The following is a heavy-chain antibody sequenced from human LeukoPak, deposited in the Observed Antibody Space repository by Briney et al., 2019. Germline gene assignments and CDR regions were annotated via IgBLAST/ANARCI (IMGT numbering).Heavy chain of an antibody. Sequence: PSETLSLTCTVSGGSISSYCWSWIRQPPGKGLEWIGYIYYSGSTNYNPALKSRVTISVDRSKNQFSLKLSSVTAADTAVYYCARYGSGSYSFGMDVWGQGTTVTVSS. CDR3: ARYGSGSYSFGMDV. V-gene: IGHV4-59*08. D-gene: IGHD3-10*01. CDR2: IYYSGST. CDR1: GGSISSYC. J-gene: IGHJ6*02.